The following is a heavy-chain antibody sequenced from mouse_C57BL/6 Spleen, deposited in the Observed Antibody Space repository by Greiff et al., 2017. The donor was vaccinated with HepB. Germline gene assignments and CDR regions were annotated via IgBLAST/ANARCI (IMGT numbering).Heavy chain of an antibody. CDR2: IDPNSGGT. J-gene: IGHJ2*01. Sequence: QVQLQQPGAELVKPGASVKLSCKASGYTFTSYWMHWVKQRPGRGLEWIGRIDPNSGGTKYNEKFKSKATLTVDKPSSTAYMQLSSLTSEDSAVYYCARSGCYYLYYLDYWGQGTTLTVSS. CDR3: ARSGCYYLYYLDY. CDR1: GYTFTSYW. V-gene: IGHV1-72*01. D-gene: IGHD2-3*01.